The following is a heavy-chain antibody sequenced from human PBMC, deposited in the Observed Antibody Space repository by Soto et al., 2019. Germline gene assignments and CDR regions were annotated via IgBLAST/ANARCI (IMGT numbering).Heavy chain of an antibody. CDR2: IYHSGST. J-gene: IGHJ4*02. CDR1: GGSISSSNW. D-gene: IGHD3-10*01. CDR3: ARKGSMVRGVIITMYYFDY. Sequence: QVQLQESGPGLVKPSGTLSLTCAVSGGSISSSNWWSWVRQPPGKGLEWIGGIYHSGSTNYNPSLKSRVTISVDKSKNQFSLKLSSVTAADTAVYYCARKGSMVRGVIITMYYFDYWGQGTLVTVSS. V-gene: IGHV4-4*02.